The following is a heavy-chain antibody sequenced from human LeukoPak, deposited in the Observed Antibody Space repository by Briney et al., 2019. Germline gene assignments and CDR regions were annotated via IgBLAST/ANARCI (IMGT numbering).Heavy chain of an antibody. CDR3: ASSITIFGVVTTTGGFDY. CDR1: GGTFSSYA. D-gene: IGHD3-3*01. CDR2: IIPIFGTA. V-gene: IGHV1-69*01. Sequence: ASVKVSCKAPGGTFSSYAISWVRQAPGQGLEWMGGIIPIFGTANYAQKFQGRVTITADESTSTAYMELSSLRSEDTAVYYCASSITIFGVVTTTGGFDYWGQGTLVTVSS. J-gene: IGHJ4*02.